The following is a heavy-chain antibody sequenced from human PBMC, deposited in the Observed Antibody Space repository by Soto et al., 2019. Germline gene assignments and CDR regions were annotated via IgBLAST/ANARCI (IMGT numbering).Heavy chain of an antibody. V-gene: IGHV3-23*01. J-gene: IGHJ4*02. D-gene: IGHD3-16*01. CDR2: ISRTGDVT. CDR3: AKENWGEQQGFDS. Sequence: GGSLRLSCAASGFTFTTFAMSWVRQAPGKGLEWVSGISRTGDVTYYADSVRGRFTISRDNSHNAVFLQMDSLTVEDRGIYYCAKENWGEQQGFDSWGPGTPVTVSS. CDR1: GFTFTTFA.